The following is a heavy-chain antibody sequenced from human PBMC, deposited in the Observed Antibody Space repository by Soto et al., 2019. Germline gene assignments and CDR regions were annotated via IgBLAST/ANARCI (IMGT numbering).Heavy chain of an antibody. J-gene: IGHJ6*02. D-gene: IGHD3-9*01. V-gene: IGHV4-34*01. CDR3: ARGPLRYFDWLFPPYGMDV. CDR1: GGSFSGYY. Sequence: SETLSLTCAVYGGSFSGYYWSWIRQPPGKGLEWIGEINHSGSTNYNPSLKSRVTISVDTSKNQFSLKLSSVTAADTAVYYCARGPLRYFDWLFPPYGMDVWGQGTTVTVSS. CDR2: INHSGST.